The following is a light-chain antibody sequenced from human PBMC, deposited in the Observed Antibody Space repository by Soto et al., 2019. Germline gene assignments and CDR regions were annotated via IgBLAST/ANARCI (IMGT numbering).Light chain of an antibody. CDR3: QQYDNLP. CDR2: DAS. J-gene: IGKJ3*01. Sequence: DIQMTQSPSSLSASVGDRVTITCRASENIKTFLHWYQKKPGKAPRLLIYDASNLETGVPSRFSGSGSGTDFTFTISSLQPEDIATYYCQQYDNLPFGPGTKVDIK. CDR1: ENIKTF. V-gene: IGKV1-33*01.